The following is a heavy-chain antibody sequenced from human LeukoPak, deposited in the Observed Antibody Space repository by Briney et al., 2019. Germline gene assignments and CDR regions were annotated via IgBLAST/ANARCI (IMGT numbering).Heavy chain of an antibody. CDR2: ISSSGSNT. CDR3: ARDRLEAVTDDDYFDY. Sequence: GGSLRLSCAASGFTFSNHAMSWVRQAPGKGLEWVASISSSGSNTYYADSVKGRFTISRDNSKNTVYLQMNSLRAEDTGVYYCARDRLEAVTDDDYFDYWGQGTLVTVSS. CDR1: GFTFSNHA. V-gene: IGHV3-23*01. D-gene: IGHD2-21*02. J-gene: IGHJ4*02.